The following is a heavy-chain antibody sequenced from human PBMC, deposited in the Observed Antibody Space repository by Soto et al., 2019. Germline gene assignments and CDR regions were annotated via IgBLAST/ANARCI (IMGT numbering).Heavy chain of an antibody. CDR2: IGISGSTI. CDR3: ASIVVTPPGVDY. V-gene: IGHV3-11*01. CDR1: GFTFSDYY. D-gene: IGHD5-12*01. J-gene: IGHJ4*02. Sequence: GGSLRLSCAASGFTFSDYYMSWIRQAPGKGLEWVSYIGISGSTIYYADSVKGRFTVSRDNAKNSLYLQMNSLRAEDTAVYYCASIVVTPPGVDYWGQGTLVTVSS.